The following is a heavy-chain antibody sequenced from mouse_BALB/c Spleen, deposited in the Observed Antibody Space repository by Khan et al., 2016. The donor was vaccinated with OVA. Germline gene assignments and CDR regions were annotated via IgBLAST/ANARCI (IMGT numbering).Heavy chain of an antibody. J-gene: IGHJ2*01. V-gene: IGHV1-5*01. Sequence: EVQLQESGTVLARPGASVRMSCKASGYTFANYWMHWVKQRPGQGLEWIGTIYPGNSDTNYNQKFSGKAKLTAVTSTSTAYMELSSLTNEDSAVYYCARNGFGNYEIWDYWGQGTTLTVS. CDR2: IYPGNSDT. D-gene: IGHD2-1*01. CDR3: ARNGFGNYEIWDY. CDR1: GYTFANYW.